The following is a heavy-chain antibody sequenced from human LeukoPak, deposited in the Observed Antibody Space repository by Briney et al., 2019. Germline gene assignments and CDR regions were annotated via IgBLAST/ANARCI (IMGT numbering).Heavy chain of an antibody. CDR2: INPNSGGT. D-gene: IGHD2-2*01. V-gene: IGHV1-2*02. Sequence: ASVKVSCKASGYTFTGYYMHWVRQAPGQGLEWMGWINPNSGGTNYAQKFQGRVTMTRDTSISTAYMELSRLRSDDTAVYYCAGVLSPEYQLLSSLTDYYMDVWGKGTTVTVSS. CDR3: AGVLSPEYQLLSSLTDYYMDV. J-gene: IGHJ6*03. CDR1: GYTFTGYY.